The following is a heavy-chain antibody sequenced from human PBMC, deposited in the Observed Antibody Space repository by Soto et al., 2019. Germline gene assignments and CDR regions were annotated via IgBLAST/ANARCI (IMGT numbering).Heavy chain of an antibody. V-gene: IGHV1-46*01. D-gene: IGHD3-10*01. CDR1: GGSFSNFC. Sequence: GSVKVSCKASGGSFSNFCISWVRQSPVQGPEWMGIINPTSGGTNYAQKFQERVTITRDMSTSTAYMELSSLRSEDTAVYYCAAAEITDDAFDIWGQGTMVTVSS. J-gene: IGHJ3*02. CDR3: AAAEITDDAFDI. CDR2: INPTSGGT.